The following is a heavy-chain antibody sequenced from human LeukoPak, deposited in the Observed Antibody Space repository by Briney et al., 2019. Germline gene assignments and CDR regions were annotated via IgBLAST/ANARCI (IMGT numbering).Heavy chain of an antibody. CDR2: ISYDGSNK. Sequence: PGGSLRLSCAASGFTFSSYAMHWVRQAPGKGLEWVAVISYDGSNKYYADSVKGRFTISRDNSKNTLYLQMNSLRAEDTAVYYCARVRGVQLWSRILDYWGQGTLVTVSS. V-gene: IGHV3-30-3*01. CDR3: ARVRGVQLWSRILDY. J-gene: IGHJ4*02. D-gene: IGHD5-18*01. CDR1: GFTFSSYA.